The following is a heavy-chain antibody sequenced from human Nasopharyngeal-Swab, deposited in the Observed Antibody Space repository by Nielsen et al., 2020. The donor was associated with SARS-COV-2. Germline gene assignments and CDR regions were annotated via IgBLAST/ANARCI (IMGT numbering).Heavy chain of an antibody. Sequence: VRQATGKGLEWVGRIKSKTDGGTTDYAAPVKGRFTISRDDSKNTLYLQMNSLKTEDTAVYYCTTELYYYGSGSYYKGFADWGQGTLVTVSS. D-gene: IGHD3-10*01. CDR3: TTELYYYGSGSYYKGFAD. CDR2: IKSKTDGGTT. V-gene: IGHV3-15*01. J-gene: IGHJ4*02.